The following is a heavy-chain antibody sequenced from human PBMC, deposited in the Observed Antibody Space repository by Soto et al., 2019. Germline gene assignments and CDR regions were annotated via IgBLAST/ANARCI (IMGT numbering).Heavy chain of an antibody. CDR1: GGSVSSGSYY. CDR2: IYYSGST. D-gene: IGHD3-22*01. Sequence: PSETLSLTCTVSGGSVSSGSYYWSWIRQPPGKGLEWIGYIYYSGSTNYNPSLKSRVTISVDTSKNQFSLKLSSVTAADTAVYYCARGIHYYDGSGYYYGYFDYWGQGTLVTVSS. V-gene: IGHV4-61*01. CDR3: ARGIHYYDGSGYYYGYFDY. J-gene: IGHJ4*02.